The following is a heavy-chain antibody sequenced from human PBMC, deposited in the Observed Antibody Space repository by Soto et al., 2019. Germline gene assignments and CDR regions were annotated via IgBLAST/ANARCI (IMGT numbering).Heavy chain of an antibody. CDR3: ARADYYDSSGFYYDR. CDR2: INPSGGST. CDR1: GYIFTNHY. Sequence: QVQLVQSGAEVKKPGASVKVSCKASGYIFTNHYIHWVRQAPGQGLEWMGIINPSGGSTNYLQKFQGRITMTRDTSTSTVYMELSSLRSEDTAVYFCARADYYDSSGFYYDRWCQGTLVTVSS. D-gene: IGHD3-22*01. V-gene: IGHV1-46*01. J-gene: IGHJ5*02.